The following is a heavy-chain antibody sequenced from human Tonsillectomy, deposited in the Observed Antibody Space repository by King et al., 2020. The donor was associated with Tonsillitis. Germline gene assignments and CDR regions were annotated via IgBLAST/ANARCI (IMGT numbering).Heavy chain of an antibody. CDR2: MNPNSGNT. Sequence: QLVQSGAEVKKPGASVKVSCKASGYTFTSYDINWVRQATGQGLEWMGWMNPNSGNTGYAQKFKGRLTMTRNTSISTAYMELSSLRSEDTAVYYCARAYRGYYPYYYYGMDVWGQGTTVTVSS. CDR1: GYTFTSYD. CDR3: ARAYRGYYPYYYYGMDV. V-gene: IGHV1-8*01. D-gene: IGHD3-3*01. J-gene: IGHJ6*02.